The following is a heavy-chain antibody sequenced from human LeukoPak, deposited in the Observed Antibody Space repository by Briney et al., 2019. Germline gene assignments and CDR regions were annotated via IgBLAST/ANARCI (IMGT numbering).Heavy chain of an antibody. D-gene: IGHD3-3*01. CDR3: ARVGITLFGVVIL. V-gene: IGHV3-53*01. J-gene: IGHJ4*02. CDR1: GFIVSSNY. Sequence: GGSLRLSCAASGFIVSSNYMSWVRQAPGKGLEWVSILYSGGNTYYADSVRGRFIISRDNSNNTLYLQMNSLRTEDTAVYYCARVGITLFGVVILWGQGTLVTVSS. CDR2: LYSGGNT.